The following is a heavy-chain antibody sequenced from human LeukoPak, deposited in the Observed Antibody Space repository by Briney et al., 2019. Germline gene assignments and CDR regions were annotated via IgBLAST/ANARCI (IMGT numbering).Heavy chain of an antibody. CDR1: GFTFSSYW. CDR2: ISSSSSYI. Sequence: GGSLRLSCAASGFTFSSYWMSWVRQAPGKGLEWVSSISSSSSYIYYADSVKGRFTISRDNAKNSLYLQMNSLRAEDTAVYYCARDSVVVGKSTAMVDFDYWGQGTLVTVSS. J-gene: IGHJ4*02. CDR3: ARDSVVVGKSTAMVDFDY. D-gene: IGHD5-18*01. V-gene: IGHV3-21*01.